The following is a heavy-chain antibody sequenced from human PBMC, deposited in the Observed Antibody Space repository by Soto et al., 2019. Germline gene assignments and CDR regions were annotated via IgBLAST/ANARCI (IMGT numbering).Heavy chain of an antibody. Sequence: QVQLVQSGAEVKKPGASVKVSCKASGYTFTSYDINWVRQATGQGLEWMGWMNPNSGNTGYAQKFQGRVTMTRNTSISTAYMELSSLRSEDTAVYYCAREKFISRRSQAAAARGIFDYWGQGTLVTVSS. CDR1: GYTFTSYD. V-gene: IGHV1-8*01. CDR3: AREKFISRRSQAAAARGIFDY. D-gene: IGHD6-13*01. J-gene: IGHJ4*02. CDR2: MNPNSGNT.